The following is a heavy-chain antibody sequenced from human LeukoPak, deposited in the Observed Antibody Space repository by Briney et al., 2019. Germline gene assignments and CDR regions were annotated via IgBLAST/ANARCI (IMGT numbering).Heavy chain of an antibody. J-gene: IGHJ4*02. D-gene: IGHD5-18*01. V-gene: IGHV3-23*01. CDR3: AKLGVQLWLRVSDY. Sequence: GGSLRLSCAASGFTLSNYGMHWVRQAPGKGLEWVSAISGSGGSTYYADSVKGRFTISRDNSKNTLYLQMNSLRAEDTAVYYCAKLGVQLWLRVSDYWGQGTLVTVSS. CDR1: GFTLSNYG. CDR2: ISGSGGST.